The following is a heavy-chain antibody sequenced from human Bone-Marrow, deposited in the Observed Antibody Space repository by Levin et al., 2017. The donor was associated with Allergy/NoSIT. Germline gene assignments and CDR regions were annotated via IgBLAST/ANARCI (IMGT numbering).Heavy chain of an antibody. CDR3: ARDKSVVRGVIITPLDP. Sequence: AGGSLRLSCAASGFTFSSYGMHWVRQAPGKGLEWVAVIWYDGSNKYYADSVKGRFTISRDNSKNTLYLQMNSLRAEDTAVYYCARDKSVVRGVIITPLDPWGQGTLVTVSS. D-gene: IGHD3-10*01. J-gene: IGHJ5*02. CDR2: IWYDGSNK. CDR1: GFTFSSYG. V-gene: IGHV3-33*01.